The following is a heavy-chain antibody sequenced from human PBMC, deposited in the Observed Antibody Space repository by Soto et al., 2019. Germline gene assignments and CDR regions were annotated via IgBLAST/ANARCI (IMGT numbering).Heavy chain of an antibody. D-gene: IGHD1-26*01. CDR2: ISSNGGST. CDR1: GFTFSSYA. Sequence: GGSLRLSCSASGFTFSSYAMHWVRQAPGKGLEYVSAISSNGGSTYYADSVKGRFTISRDNSKNTLYHQMSSLRAEDTAVYYCVKDRKRIVGATGALGLFDYWGQGTLVTVSS. J-gene: IGHJ4*02. V-gene: IGHV3-64D*06. CDR3: VKDRKRIVGATGALGLFDY.